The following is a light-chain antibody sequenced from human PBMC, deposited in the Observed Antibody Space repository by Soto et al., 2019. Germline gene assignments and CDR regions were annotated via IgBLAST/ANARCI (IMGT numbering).Light chain of an antibody. J-gene: IGLJ1*01. CDR1: NSNIGSNT. CDR2: YDN. Sequence: SVLTQPPSASGTPGQRVTISCSGSNSNIGSNTVNWYQQLPGTAPKLLIYYDNLRPSGVPDRISGSKSGTSASLAISGLQSDDEADYYCAAWDDSLNGRVFGTGTKVTV. CDR3: AAWDDSLNGRV. V-gene: IGLV1-44*01.